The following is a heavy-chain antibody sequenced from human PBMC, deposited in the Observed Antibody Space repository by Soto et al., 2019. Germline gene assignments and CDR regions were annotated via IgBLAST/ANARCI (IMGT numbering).Heavy chain of an antibody. CDR2: ISYDGSNK. Sequence: GGSLRLSCEASGFTFSSYAMHWVRQAPGKGLEWVAVISYDGSNKYYADSVKGRFTISRDNSKNTLYLQMNSLRAEDTAVYYCARDPGYYYDNSGLYGMDVWGQGTTVTVS. CDR3: ARDPGYYYDNSGLYGMDV. V-gene: IGHV3-30-3*01. CDR1: GFTFSSYA. J-gene: IGHJ6*02. D-gene: IGHD3-22*01.